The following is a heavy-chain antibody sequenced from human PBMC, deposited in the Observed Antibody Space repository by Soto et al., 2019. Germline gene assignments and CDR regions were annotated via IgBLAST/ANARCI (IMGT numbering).Heavy chain of an antibody. CDR3: ARDSAMVWDYYYGVDV. D-gene: IGHD5-18*01. CDR1: GGSISSYY. CDR2: IYYTGST. V-gene: IGHV4-59*01. Sequence: SETLSLTCTVSGGSISSYYWSWIRQPPGKGLEWIGYIYYTGSTNYSPSLTSRVTLSLDTSKNQFSLKLRSVTAADTAVYFCARDSAMVWDYYYGVDVWGQGTTVTVSS. J-gene: IGHJ6*02.